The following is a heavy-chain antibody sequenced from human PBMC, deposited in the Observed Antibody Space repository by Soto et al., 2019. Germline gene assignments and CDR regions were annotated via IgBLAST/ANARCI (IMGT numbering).Heavy chain of an antibody. Sequence: QVQLQESGPGLVKPSQTLSLTCSVSGGSITSGGYSWTWIRHQPGKALQWIGYVFDSGKTYYNPSLKGRLTISVDTAKNLFSLELSSVTAADTAVYFCARGSGYYRNFDFWGQGTLVSVSS. J-gene: IGHJ4*02. V-gene: IGHV4-31*02. CDR2: VFDSGKT. CDR3: ARGSGYYRNFDF. CDR1: GGSITSGGYS. D-gene: IGHD3-3*01.